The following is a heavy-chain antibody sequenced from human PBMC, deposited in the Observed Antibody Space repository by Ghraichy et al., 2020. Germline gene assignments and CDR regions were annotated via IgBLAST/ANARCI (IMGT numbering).Heavy chain of an antibody. CDR1: GGSISSYY. D-gene: IGHD2-15*01. Sequence: SETLSITCTVSGGSISSYYWSWIRQPPGKGLEWIGYIYYSGSTNYNPSLKSRVTISVDTSKNQFSLKLSSVTAADTAVYYCARAKLGYCSGGSCYSLGTFDYWGQGTLVTVSS. CDR3: ARAKLGYCSGGSCYSLGTFDY. CDR2: IYYSGST. V-gene: IGHV4-59*01. J-gene: IGHJ4*02.